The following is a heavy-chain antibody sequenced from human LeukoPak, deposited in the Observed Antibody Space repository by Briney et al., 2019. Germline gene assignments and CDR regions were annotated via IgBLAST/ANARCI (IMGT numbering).Heavy chain of an antibody. J-gene: IGHJ6*03. CDR2: IIPIFGTA. V-gene: IGHV1-69*13. Sequence: ASVKVSCKASGRTFSSYAISWVRRAPGQGREWMGGIIPIFGTANYAQKFQGRVTITADESTSTAYMELSSLRSEDTAVYYCARADIVVVPAARYYYMDVWGKGTTVTVSS. D-gene: IGHD2-2*01. CDR1: GRTFSSYA. CDR3: ARADIVVVPAARYYYMDV.